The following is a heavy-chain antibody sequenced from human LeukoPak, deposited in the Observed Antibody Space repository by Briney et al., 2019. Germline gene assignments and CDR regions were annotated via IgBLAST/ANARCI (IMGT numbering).Heavy chain of an antibody. V-gene: IGHV3-7*01. Sequence: PGGSLRLSCAASGFIFGRYWMTWVRQAPGKGLEWVANIKEDGSEKYYVDSVRGRFTISRDNAENSLLLQMNSLRAEDTAVYYCARDMSYWFDPWGQGTLVIVSS. CDR1: GFIFGRYW. J-gene: IGHJ5*02. CDR3: ARDMSYWFDP. CDR2: IKEDGSEK. D-gene: IGHD3-10*01.